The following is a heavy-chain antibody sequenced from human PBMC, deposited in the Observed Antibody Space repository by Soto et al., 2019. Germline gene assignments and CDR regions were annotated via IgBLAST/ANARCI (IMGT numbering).Heavy chain of an antibody. V-gene: IGHV4-39*01. J-gene: IGHJ6*02. Sequence: SETLSLTCTVSGGSVSSGNYYWSWIRQPPGKGLELIGSIYYRGSTYYNPSLKSRVTISVDTSKNQFSLKLSSVTAADTAVYYCARQGKHYDILTGYRHYYGMDVWGQGTTVTV. CDR3: ARQGKHYDILTGYRHYYGMDV. D-gene: IGHD3-9*01. CDR2: IYYRGST. CDR1: GGSVSSGNYY.